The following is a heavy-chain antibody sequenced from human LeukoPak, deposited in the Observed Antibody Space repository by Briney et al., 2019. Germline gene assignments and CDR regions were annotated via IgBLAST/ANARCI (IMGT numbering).Heavy chain of an antibody. V-gene: IGHV3-21*01. D-gene: IGHD6-6*01. J-gene: IGHJ4*02. CDR1: GFTFSRYS. Sequence: PGGSLRLSCAASGFTFSRYSMNWVRKAPGKGLEWVSSISSSSSYIYYADSVKGRFTISRDNAKNSLSLQMNSLRAEDTAVYYCARVAGSSSREYYFDYWGQGTLVTVSS. CDR3: ARVAGSSSREYYFDY. CDR2: ISSSSSYI.